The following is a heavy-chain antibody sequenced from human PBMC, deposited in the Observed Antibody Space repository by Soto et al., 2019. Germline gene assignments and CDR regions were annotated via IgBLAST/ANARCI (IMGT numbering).Heavy chain of an antibody. D-gene: IGHD2-15*01. V-gene: IGHV3-66*01. CDR2: IYSGGST. CDR1: GFTVSSNY. Sequence: GGSLRLSCAASGFTVSSNYMSWVRQAPGKGLEWFSVIYSGGSTYYADSVKGRFTISRDNSKNTLYLQMNSLRAEDTAVYYCARALLEYCSGGSCYPNWYFDLWGRGTLVTVSS. CDR3: ARALLEYCSGGSCYPNWYFDL. J-gene: IGHJ2*01.